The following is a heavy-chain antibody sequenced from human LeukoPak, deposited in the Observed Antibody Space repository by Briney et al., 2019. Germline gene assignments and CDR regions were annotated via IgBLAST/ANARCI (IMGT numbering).Heavy chain of an antibody. D-gene: IGHD6-19*01. CDR1: GFTFSSYW. CDR2: INSDGSIT. V-gene: IGHV3-74*01. CDR3: ARVQRSSSGWYEAGLDY. Sequence: GGSLRLSCAASGFTFSSYWMYWARQAPGKGLVWVSHINSDGSITSYADSVKGRFTISRDNAKNTLCLQMNSLIAEDTAVYYCARVQRSSSGWYEAGLDYWGQGTLVTVSS. J-gene: IGHJ4*02.